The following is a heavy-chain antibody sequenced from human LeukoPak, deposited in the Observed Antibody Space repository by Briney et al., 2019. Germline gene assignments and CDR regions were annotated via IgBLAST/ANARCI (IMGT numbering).Heavy chain of an antibody. J-gene: IGHJ3*02. CDR3: ARWVSTSYDAFDI. Sequence: GGSLRLSCAASGFTFSLYAMHCVHQAPGKGLEYVSAISSNGGSTYYTNSVKGRFTISRDNSKNTLSLQMGSLRSEDMAVYYCARWVSTSYDAFDIWGQGTMVTVSS. CDR2: ISSNGGST. CDR1: GFTFSLYA. V-gene: IGHV3-64*01. D-gene: IGHD6-6*01.